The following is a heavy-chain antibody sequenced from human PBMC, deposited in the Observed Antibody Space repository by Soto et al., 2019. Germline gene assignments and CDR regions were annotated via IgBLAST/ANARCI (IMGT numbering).Heavy chain of an antibody. CDR1: GIPVSSNY. J-gene: IGHJ6*02. D-gene: IGHD3-10*01. CDR3: ARDGPYYYASRMDV. Sequence: EVQLVESGGGLVQPGGSPRLSCVASGIPVSSNYMTWVRQAPGKGLEWVSVLHSGGDTYYANSVKGRFTISRHDSTNTLFLQMNSLTAEYTAVYYCARDGPYYYASRMDVWGQGTTVTVSS. CDR2: LHSGGDT. V-gene: IGHV3-53*04.